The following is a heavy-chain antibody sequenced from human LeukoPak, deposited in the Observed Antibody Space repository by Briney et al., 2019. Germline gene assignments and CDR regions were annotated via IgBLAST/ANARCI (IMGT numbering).Heavy chain of an antibody. CDR2: ITYDGNNK. D-gene: IGHD4-17*01. Sequence: PGGSLRLSCVASAFTFSSSAMDWVRQAPGKGLEWVSFITYDGNNKYYADSVKGRFTISRDNSKNTLYLQMNSLRPEDTAVYYCASGRDYGFDYWGQGTLVTVSS. V-gene: IGHV3-30*02. CDR1: AFTFSSSA. CDR3: ASGRDYGFDY. J-gene: IGHJ4*02.